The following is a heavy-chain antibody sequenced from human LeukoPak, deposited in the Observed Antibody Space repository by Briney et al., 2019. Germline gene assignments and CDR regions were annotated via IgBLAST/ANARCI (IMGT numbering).Heavy chain of an antibody. CDR2: IRYDGSNK. J-gene: IGHJ4*02. CDR1: GFTFSSYG. Sequence: GGSLRLSCAASGFTFSSYGMHWVRQAPGKGLEWVAFIRYDGSNKYYADSVKGRFTISRDNSRNTLYLQMNSLRAEDTAVYYCAKAGATTLRFLEWLSMPPFDYWGQGTLVTVSS. V-gene: IGHV3-30*02. D-gene: IGHD3-3*01. CDR3: AKAGATTLRFLEWLSMPPFDY.